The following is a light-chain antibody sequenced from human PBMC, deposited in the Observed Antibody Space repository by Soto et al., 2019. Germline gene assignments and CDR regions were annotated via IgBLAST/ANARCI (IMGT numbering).Light chain of an antibody. Sequence: QSVLTQPRSLSGSPGQSVAISCTGSSTDVGYYDSVSWYQHHPGKAPKLLIYEVFKRPSRVPDRFSGSKSSTTASLTIPGLQAWDEGDYYCCSYSGSLVVFGGGTKLTVL. CDR1: STDVGYYDS. J-gene: IGLJ2*01. V-gene: IGLV2-11*01. CDR3: CSYSGSLVV. CDR2: EVF.